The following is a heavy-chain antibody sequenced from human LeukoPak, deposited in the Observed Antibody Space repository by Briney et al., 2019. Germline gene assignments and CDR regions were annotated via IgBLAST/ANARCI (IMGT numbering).Heavy chain of an antibody. J-gene: IGHJ6*04. CDR2: INHSGST. CDR3: ARGPYSNYGIMDV. CDR1: GGSFSGYY. D-gene: IGHD4-11*01. V-gene: IGHV4-34*01. Sequence: SQTLSLTCAVYGGSFSGYYWSWIRQHRGRGLGWIGEINHSGSTNYNPSLKSRVTISVDTSKNQFSLKLSSVTAADTAVYYCARGPYSNYGIMDVWGKGTTVTVSS.